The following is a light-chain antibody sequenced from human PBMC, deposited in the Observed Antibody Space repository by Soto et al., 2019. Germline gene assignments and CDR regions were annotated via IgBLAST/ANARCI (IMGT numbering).Light chain of an antibody. CDR3: QQNDNFPFT. CDR1: QDINNF. J-gene: IGKJ2*01. V-gene: IGKV1-33*01. Sequence: DIQMTQSPSSLSASVGDRVTITCQASQDINNFLNWYQQKPGKAPKLLIYDASNLERGVPSRFSGSGSGTDYTLTISSLQTEDIATYYCQQNDNFPFTFGQGTKVEI. CDR2: DAS.